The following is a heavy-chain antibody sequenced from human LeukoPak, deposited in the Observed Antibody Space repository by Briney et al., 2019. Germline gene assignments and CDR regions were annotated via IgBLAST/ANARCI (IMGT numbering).Heavy chain of an antibody. Sequence: SETLSLTCTVSDASITSESSYWGWIHQPPGKGFQWIGGLVYDGSAHYNPSLQSHVSISADTSNNQFSLKLASVTASDTGVYFCARAPSYRRYSYHSWGQGTLLTVSS. CDR2: LVYDGSA. CDR1: DASITSESSY. CDR3: ARAPSYRRYSYHS. J-gene: IGHJ4*02. D-gene: IGHD3-16*02. V-gene: IGHV4-39*01.